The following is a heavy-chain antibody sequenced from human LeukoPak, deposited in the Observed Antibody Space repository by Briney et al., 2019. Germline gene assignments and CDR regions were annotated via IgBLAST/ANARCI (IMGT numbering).Heavy chain of an antibody. Sequence: ASVKVSCKASGHTFTCYFVHWVRQAPGQGLEWLGWINPNSGGTNYAQKFQGRVSMTRDTSIGTAYMELRSLRSDDTAVYYCARDGPSPGAFDIWGQGTMVTVSS. CDR1: GHTFTCYF. D-gene: IGHD3/OR15-3a*01. J-gene: IGHJ3*02. CDR3: ARDGPSPGAFDI. CDR2: INPNSGGT. V-gene: IGHV1-2*02.